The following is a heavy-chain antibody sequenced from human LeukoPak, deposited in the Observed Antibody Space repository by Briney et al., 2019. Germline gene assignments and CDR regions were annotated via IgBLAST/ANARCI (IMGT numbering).Heavy chain of an antibody. CDR1: GGTFSSYA. CDR2: IIPIFGTA. J-gene: IGHJ4*02. V-gene: IGHV1-69*05. Sequence: GASVKVSCKASGGTFSSYAISWVRQAPGQGLELMGRIIPIFGTANYAQKFQGRVTITTDESTSTAYMELSSLRSEDTAVYYCARGGYSYGYGSPFDYWGQGTLVTVSS. D-gene: IGHD5-18*01. CDR3: ARGGYSYGYGSPFDY.